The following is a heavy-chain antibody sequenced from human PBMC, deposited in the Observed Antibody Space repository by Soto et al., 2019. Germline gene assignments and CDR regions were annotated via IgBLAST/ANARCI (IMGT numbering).Heavy chain of an antibody. CDR2: FRTGGDDGTT. D-gene: IGHD3-10*01. CDR1: GFTFSSYG. J-gene: IGHJ4*02. Sequence: GSLRLSCAASGFTFSSYGMHWVRQAPGKGLEWVSGFRTGGDDGTTYYADSVKGRFTISRDNSKNTLFLQMNSLRAEDTAIYYCAKKVNSGPGSQYFDYWGQGTLVTVSS. CDR3: AKKVNSGPGSQYFDY. V-gene: IGHV3-23*01.